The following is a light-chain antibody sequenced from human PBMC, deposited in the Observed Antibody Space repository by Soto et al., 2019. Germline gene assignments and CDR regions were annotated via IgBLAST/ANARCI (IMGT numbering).Light chain of an antibody. V-gene: IGKV1-39*01. Sequence: DIQMTQSPSSLSASVGDGVTITCRASQSFNNFVNWYQQKPGKAPKLLIHSTSTLQSGVPSRFSGSGSGTFFTLTLTSLQPEDLGNYYCQQSYTTLGSFGQGTKV. CDR3: QQSYTTLGS. CDR1: QSFNNF. CDR2: STS. J-gene: IGKJ1*01.